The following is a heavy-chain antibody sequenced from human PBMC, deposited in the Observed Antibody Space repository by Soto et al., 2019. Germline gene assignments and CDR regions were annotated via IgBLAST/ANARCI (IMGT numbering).Heavy chain of an antibody. V-gene: IGHV4-59*01. J-gene: IGHJ6*02. D-gene: IGHD3-3*01. CDR2: IYYSGST. CDR3: ASGVGEKKIWSGYHPPYYYYYGMDV. Sequence: KPSETLSLTCTVSGGSISSYYWSWIRQPPGKGLEWIGYIYYSGSTNYNPSLKSRVTISVDTSKNQFSLKLSSVTAADTAVYYCASGVGEKKIWSGYHPPYYYYYGMDVWGQGTTVTVSS. CDR1: GGSISSYY.